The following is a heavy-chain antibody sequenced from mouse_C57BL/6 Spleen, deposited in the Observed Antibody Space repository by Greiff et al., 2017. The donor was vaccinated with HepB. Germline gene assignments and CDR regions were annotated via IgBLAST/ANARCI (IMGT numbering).Heavy chain of an antibody. CDR1: GFTFSSYG. J-gene: IGHJ4*01. Sequence: EVKLMESGGDLVKPGGSLKLSCAASGFTFSSYGMSWVRQTPDKRLEWVATISSGGSYTYYPDSVKGRFTISRDNAKNTLYLQMSSLKSEDTAMYYCASLLGSYYAMDYWGQGTSVTVSS. V-gene: IGHV5-6*01. D-gene: IGHD2-10*01. CDR3: ASLLGSYYAMDY. CDR2: ISSGGSYT.